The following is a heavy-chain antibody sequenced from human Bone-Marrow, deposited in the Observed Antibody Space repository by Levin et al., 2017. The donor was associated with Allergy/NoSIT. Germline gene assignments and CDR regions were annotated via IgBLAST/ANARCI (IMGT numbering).Heavy chain of an antibody. CDR3: ARIAFFSDSGGYNPIDY. CDR2: IYHSGTT. D-gene: IGHD3-22*01. CDR1: GTSITTDNW. V-gene: IGHV4-4*02. Sequence: SQTLSLTCAVSGTSITTDNWWTWVRQPPGKGLEWLGEIYHSGTTNDNPSLASRVTLSVDHSKNQFSLKLTSVTAADTAVYYCARIAFFSDSGGYNPIDYWGQGTLVTVSS. J-gene: IGHJ4*02.